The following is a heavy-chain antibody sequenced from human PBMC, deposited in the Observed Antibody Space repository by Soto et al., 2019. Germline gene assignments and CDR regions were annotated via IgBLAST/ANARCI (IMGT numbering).Heavy chain of an antibody. CDR1: GYNFIDYD. CDR2: MTPISGNT. CDR3: SRSPYGSGLFDP. D-gene: IGHD6-19*01. J-gene: IGHJ5*02. V-gene: IGHV1-8*01. Sequence: QVQLVQSGAEVKKPGASVKVSCKASGYNFIDYDINWMRQSTGQGLEWMGWMTPISGNTGYAQKFQGRVTFTRDTSIGTAYMELSSLKTEDPAVYYCSRSPYGSGLFDPWGQGTLVTVSS.